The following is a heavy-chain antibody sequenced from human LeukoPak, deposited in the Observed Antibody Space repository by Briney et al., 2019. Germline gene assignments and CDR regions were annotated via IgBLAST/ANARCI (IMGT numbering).Heavy chain of an antibody. Sequence: ASVKVSCKASGYTFTSYDINWVRPATGLGPEWMGWMNPNSGNTGYAQKFQGRVTMTRNTSISTAYLELSSLTSEDTAVYYCARGPNKYDGGNSGSAGFDPWGQGSLVTVSS. CDR1: GYTFTSYD. J-gene: IGHJ5*02. D-gene: IGHD4-23*01. V-gene: IGHV1-8*01. CDR2: MNPNSGNT. CDR3: ARGPNKYDGGNSGSAGFDP.